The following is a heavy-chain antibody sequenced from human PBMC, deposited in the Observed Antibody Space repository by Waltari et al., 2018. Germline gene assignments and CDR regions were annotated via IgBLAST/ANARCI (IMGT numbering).Heavy chain of an antibody. J-gene: IGHJ6*02. V-gene: IGHV3-23*03. D-gene: IGHD1-1*01. CDR2: INRDGTDT. Sequence: EVQLLESGGGLVQPGGSLRLSCIASGFTFNNFDVGWVRQASGKGLEWVSHINRDGTDTYYADAVKGRFTVSRDDSRKTLFLHMSSLRAADTALYYCVKALFASGMKYGVDVWGQGTRVTVSS. CDR1: GFTFNNFD. CDR3: VKALFASGMKYGVDV.